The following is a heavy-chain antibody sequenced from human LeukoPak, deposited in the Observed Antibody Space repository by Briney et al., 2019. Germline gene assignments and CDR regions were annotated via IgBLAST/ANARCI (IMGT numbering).Heavy chain of an antibody. CDR2: INHSGST. CDR1: GGSFSGYY. Sequence: PSETLSLTCAVYGGSFSGYYWSWTRHPPGKGLEWMGEINHSGSTNYNPSLKSRVTISVDTSKNQFSLKLSSVTAADTAVYYCARGARYYGSGRWRVYYFDYWGQGTLVTVSS. V-gene: IGHV4-34*01. CDR3: ARGARYYGSGRWRVYYFDY. D-gene: IGHD3-10*01. J-gene: IGHJ4*02.